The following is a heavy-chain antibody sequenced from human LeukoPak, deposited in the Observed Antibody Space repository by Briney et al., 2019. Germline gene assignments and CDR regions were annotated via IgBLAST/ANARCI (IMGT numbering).Heavy chain of an antibody. J-gene: IGHJ4*02. CDR2: IIPVLGIP. CDR1: GGTFSTYA. D-gene: IGHD3-10*01. Sequence: SVKVSCKTSGGTFSTYAINWVRQAPGQGLEWMGRIIPVLGIPYYSQKFQGRVTITADKSTSTAYMELSSLRSEDTAVYYYASGVRDRSTSSFDYWGQGTLVTVSS. V-gene: IGHV1-69*04. CDR3: ASGVRDRSTSSFDY.